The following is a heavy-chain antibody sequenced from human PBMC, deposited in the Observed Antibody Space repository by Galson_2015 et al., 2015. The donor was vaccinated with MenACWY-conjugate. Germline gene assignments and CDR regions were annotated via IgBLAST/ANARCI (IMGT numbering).Heavy chain of an antibody. J-gene: IGHJ4*02. D-gene: IGHD4-17*01. CDR2: ISSGSSTI. Sequence: SLRLSCAASGFTFSTYSMNWVRQAPGKGLEWVSYISSGSSTIYYADSVKGRFTISRDNAKNSLYLQMNSLRDEDTAVYYCAACNYGDCDYWGQGTLVTVSS. CDR1: GFTFSTYS. CDR3: AACNYGDCDY. V-gene: IGHV3-48*02.